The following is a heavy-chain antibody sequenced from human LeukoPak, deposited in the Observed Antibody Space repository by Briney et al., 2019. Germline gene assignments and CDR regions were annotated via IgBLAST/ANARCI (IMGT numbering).Heavy chain of an antibody. J-gene: IGHJ4*02. Sequence: SVKVSCKASGGTFSSYAISWVRQAPGQGLEWMGGIIPIFGTANYAQKFQGRVTITTDESTSTAYMELSSLRSEDTAVYYCARAGMTWNSHPSCCDYWGQGTLVTVSS. D-gene: IGHD2-15*01. CDR2: IIPIFGTA. V-gene: IGHV1-69*05. CDR1: GGTFSSYA. CDR3: ARAGMTWNSHPSCCDY.